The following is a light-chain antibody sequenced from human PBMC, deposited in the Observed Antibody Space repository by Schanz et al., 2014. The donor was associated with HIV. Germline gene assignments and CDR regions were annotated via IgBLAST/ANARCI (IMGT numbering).Light chain of an antibody. CDR1: SGHSSYA. V-gene: IGLV4-69*01. CDR2: LNSDGSH. CDR3: QTWDTGIQV. Sequence: QSVLTQSPSASASLGASVKLTCTLSSGHSSYAIAWHQQQPEKGPRYLMKLNSDGSHSKGDGIPDRFSGSSSGAERYLTISSLQSEDEAEYYCQTWDTGIQVFGGGTKVIVL. J-gene: IGLJ3*02.